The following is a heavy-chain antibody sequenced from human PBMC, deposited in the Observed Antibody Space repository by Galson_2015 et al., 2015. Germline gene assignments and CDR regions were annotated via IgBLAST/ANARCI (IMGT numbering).Heavy chain of an antibody. CDR2: ISSRSSAM. CDR1: GFTFSSST. J-gene: IGHJ4*02. CDR3: ASSHLNN. Sequence: SLRLSCAASGFTFSSSTMNWVRQAPGKGLEWVSYISSRSSAMYYADSVEGRFTISRDNAKNSLYLQMNSLRDEDTAVYYCASSHLNNWGQGTLVTVSS. V-gene: IGHV3-48*02.